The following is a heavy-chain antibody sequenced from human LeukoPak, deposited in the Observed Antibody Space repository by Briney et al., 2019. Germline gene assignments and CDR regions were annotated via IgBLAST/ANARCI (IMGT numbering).Heavy chain of an antibody. D-gene: IGHD6-13*01. CDR2: ISGSGVNT. Sequence: GGSLRLSCEAPGIXFSSYAMTWVRQAPGKGLEWVSAISGSGVNTYYADSVKGRFTISRDNSKNTVYLQMNSLRAEDTAVFYCARSRYSNSWLFDYWGQGTLVTVSS. CDR3: ARSRYSNSWLFDY. CDR1: GIXFSSYA. V-gene: IGHV3-23*01. J-gene: IGHJ4*02.